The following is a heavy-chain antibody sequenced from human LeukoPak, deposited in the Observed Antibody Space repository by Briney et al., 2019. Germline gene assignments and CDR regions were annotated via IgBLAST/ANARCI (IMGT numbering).Heavy chain of an antibody. CDR1: GFTFTNYA. V-gene: IGHV3-23*01. J-gene: IGHJ5*02. D-gene: IGHD6-19*01. CDR2: ISGSGDGT. CDR3: AKGGSSGWYLSNWFDP. Sequence: GGSLSLSCAASGFTFTNYAMSWVRQAPGRGLEWVSAISGSGDGTFYADAVKGRFTVSRDTSKNTVHLQMDSLRAEDPALYYCAKGGSSGWYLSNWFDPWGQGTLVTVSS.